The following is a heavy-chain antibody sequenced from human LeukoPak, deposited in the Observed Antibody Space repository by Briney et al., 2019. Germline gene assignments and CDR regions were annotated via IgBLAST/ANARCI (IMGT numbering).Heavy chain of an antibody. CDR1: GGSISSYY. V-gene: IGHV4-4*07. Sequence: SETLSLTCTVSGGSISSYYWSWIRQPAGKGLEWIGRIYTSGSTNYNPSLKSRVTMYVDTSKNQFSLKLSSVTAADPAVYSCAEGVRGPIPLDYWGQGTLVTVSS. D-gene: IGHD3-10*01. CDR2: IYTSGST. J-gene: IGHJ4*02. CDR3: AEGVRGPIPLDY.